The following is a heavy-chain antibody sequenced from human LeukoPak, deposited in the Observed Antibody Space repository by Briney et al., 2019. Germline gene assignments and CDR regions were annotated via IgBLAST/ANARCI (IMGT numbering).Heavy chain of an antibody. CDR3: ARAKPKNMVRGLIMRRESRYYFDY. CDR1: GFAFSNYG. J-gene: IGHJ4*02. Sequence: GGTLRLSCAASGFAFSNYGMNWVRQAPGKGLEWVSVIYSGGSTFYADSVKGRFTISRDNSKSTLYIQMNNLRAEDTAVYYCARAKPKNMVRGLIMRRESRYYFDYWGQGTLVTVSS. CDR2: IYSGGST. D-gene: IGHD3-10*01. V-gene: IGHV3-53*01.